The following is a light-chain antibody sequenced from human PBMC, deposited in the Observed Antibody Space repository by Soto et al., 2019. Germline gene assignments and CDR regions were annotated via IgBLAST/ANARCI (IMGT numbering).Light chain of an antibody. V-gene: IGKV3-20*01. J-gene: IGKJ1*01. CDR3: QQYGSSPWT. CDR2: GAS. Sequence: EIVLTQSPGTLALSPGERATLSCRASQSVSSSYLAWYQQKPGQAPRLLIYGASSRATGIPDRCSGSGSGTDFTLTISRLEPEDFELSYCQQYGSSPWTFGQGTKVEIK. CDR1: QSVSSSY.